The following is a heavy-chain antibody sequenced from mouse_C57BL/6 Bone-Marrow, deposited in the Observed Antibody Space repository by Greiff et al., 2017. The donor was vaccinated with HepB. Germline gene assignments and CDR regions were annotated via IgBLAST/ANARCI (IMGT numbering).Heavy chain of an antibody. J-gene: IGHJ3*02. CDR3: ARSGPYSSPGY. V-gene: IGHV1-4*01. Sequence: VQLQQSGAELARPGASVKMSCKASGYTFTSYTMHWVKQRPGQGLEWIGYINPSSGYTKYNQKFKDKATLTADKSSSTAYMQLSSLTSEDSAVYYCARSGPYSSPGYWGQGTLVTVSA. CDR2: INPSSGYT. D-gene: IGHD1-1*01. CDR1: GYTFTSYT.